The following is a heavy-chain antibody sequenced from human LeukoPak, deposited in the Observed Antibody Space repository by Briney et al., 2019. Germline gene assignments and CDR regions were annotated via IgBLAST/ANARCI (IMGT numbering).Heavy chain of an antibody. CDR3: ARSAAAGTFPDY. CDR2: ISSSGSTI. CDR1: GFTFSSYA. Sequence: GGSLRLSCAASGFTFSSYAMNWVRQAPGKGLEWVSYISSSGSTIYYADSVKGRFTISRDNAKNSLYLQMNSLRAEDTAVYYCARSAAAGTFPDYWGQGTLVTVSS. V-gene: IGHV3-48*03. D-gene: IGHD6-13*01. J-gene: IGHJ4*02.